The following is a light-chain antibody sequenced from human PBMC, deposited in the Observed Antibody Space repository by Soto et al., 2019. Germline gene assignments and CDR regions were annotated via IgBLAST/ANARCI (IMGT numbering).Light chain of an antibody. J-gene: IGLJ2*01. CDR2: YED. V-gene: IGLV1-36*01. Sequence: QSALTQPASVSGSPGQSITISCTGTSSDIGASNYKFVSWYQQPPGKAPKLLIYYEDLLPSGVSDRFSGSKSGTSASLAISGLQSEDEADYYCAVWDDSLNGVVFGGGTKLTVL. CDR3: AVWDDSLNGVV. CDR1: SSDIGASNYKF.